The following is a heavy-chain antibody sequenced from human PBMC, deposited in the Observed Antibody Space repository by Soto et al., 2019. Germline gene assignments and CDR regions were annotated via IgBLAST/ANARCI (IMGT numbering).Heavy chain of an antibody. CDR2: IYWNDDK. Sequence: GSGPTLVNPTQTLTLTCTFSGFSLSTSGVGVGWIRQPPGKALEWLALIYWNDDKRYSPSLKSRLTITKDTSKNQVVLTMTNMDPVDTATYYCAHSRLTPSPRRLEYYYGMDVWGQGTTVTVSS. CDR1: GFSLSTSGVG. D-gene: IGHD3-9*01. V-gene: IGHV2-5*01. J-gene: IGHJ6*02. CDR3: AHSRLTPSPRRLEYYYGMDV.